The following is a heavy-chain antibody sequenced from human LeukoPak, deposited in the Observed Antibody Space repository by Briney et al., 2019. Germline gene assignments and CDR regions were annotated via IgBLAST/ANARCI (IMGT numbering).Heavy chain of an antibody. Sequence: SETLSLTCTVSGDSISSYYWNWIRQPPGKGLEWIGYFSYTGSTNYNPSLRSRVTISVDTSKNQFSLKLSSVTAADTAVYYCASCPWFGEDVGYWGQGTLVTVSS. CDR3: ASCPWFGEDVGY. CDR2: FSYTGST. CDR1: GDSISSYY. D-gene: IGHD3-10*01. J-gene: IGHJ4*02. V-gene: IGHV4-59*12.